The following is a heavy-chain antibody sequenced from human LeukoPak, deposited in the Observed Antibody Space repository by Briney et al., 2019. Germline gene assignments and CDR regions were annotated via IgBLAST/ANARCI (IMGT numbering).Heavy chain of an antibody. Sequence: KPSETLSLTCAVSGESFSDYYWTWIRQSPLKGLEWIGEINHSGRTYYNPSHKSRVTMSVDTSKIPFSLMLTSMTAADAAVYYCARAQVLWFGKLSVPQSFDHWGQGTLVTVSS. V-gene: IGHV4-34*01. CDR1: GESFSDYY. CDR3: ARAQVLWFGKLSVPQSFDH. D-gene: IGHD3-10*01. J-gene: IGHJ4*02. CDR2: INHSGRT.